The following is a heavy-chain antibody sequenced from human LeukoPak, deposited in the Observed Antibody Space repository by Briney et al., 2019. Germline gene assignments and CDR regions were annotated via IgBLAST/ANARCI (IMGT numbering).Heavy chain of an antibody. CDR3: ARDRYSSSWYSFGMDV. D-gene: IGHD6-13*01. J-gene: IGHJ6*02. Sequence: PGGSLRLSCAASGFTFSSYSMSWVRQAPGKGLEWVSVIYSGGSTYYADSVKGRFTISRGNSKNTLYLQMDSLRAEDTAVYYCARDRYSSSWYSFGMDVWGQGTTVTVSS. CDR2: IYSGGST. V-gene: IGHV3-66*01. CDR1: GFTFSSYS.